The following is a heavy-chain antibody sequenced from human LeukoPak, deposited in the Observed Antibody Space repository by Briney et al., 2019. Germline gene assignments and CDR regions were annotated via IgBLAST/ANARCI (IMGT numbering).Heavy chain of an antibody. J-gene: IGHJ5*02. CDR3: AREKRVAGSRGGFDP. CDR2: INPNSGGT. V-gene: IGHV1-2*02. D-gene: IGHD6-19*01. CDR1: GYTFTGYY. Sequence: GASVKVSCKASGYTFTGYYMHWVRQAPGQGLEWMGWINPNSGGTNFAQKFQGRVTMTRDTSISTAYMELSRLRSDDPAVYYCAREKRVAGSRGGFDPWGQGTLVTVST.